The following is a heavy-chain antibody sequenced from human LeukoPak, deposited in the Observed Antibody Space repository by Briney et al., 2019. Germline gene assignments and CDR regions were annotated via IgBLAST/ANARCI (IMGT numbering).Heavy chain of an antibody. D-gene: IGHD2-2*01. CDR3: ARGPIIDIVIVPAADDYYYMDV. CDR1: GYTLRSYG. J-gene: IGHJ6*03. CDR2: ISAYNGNT. Sequence: ASVKVSCKASGYTLRSYGITWVRQAPGQGLEWMGLISAYNGNTKYPQKLQGRVTMTTDTSTSTAYMELRSLRSDDTAVYYCARGPIIDIVIVPAADDYYYMDVWGKGTTVTVSS. V-gene: IGHV1-18*01.